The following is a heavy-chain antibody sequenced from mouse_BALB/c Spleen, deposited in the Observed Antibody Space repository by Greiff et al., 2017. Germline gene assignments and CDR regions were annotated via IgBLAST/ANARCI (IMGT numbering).Heavy chain of an antibody. CDR2: ISDGGSYT. CDR3: ARDYGYDDYAMDD. D-gene: IGHD2-2*01. V-gene: IGHV5-4*02. Sequence: EVQLVESGGGLVKPGGSLKLSCAASGFTFSDYYMYWVRQTPEKRLEWVATISDGGSYTYYPDSVKGRFTISRDNAKNNLYLQMSSLKSEDTAMYYCARDYGYDDYAMDDWGQGTSVTVSS. J-gene: IGHJ4*01. CDR1: GFTFSDYY.